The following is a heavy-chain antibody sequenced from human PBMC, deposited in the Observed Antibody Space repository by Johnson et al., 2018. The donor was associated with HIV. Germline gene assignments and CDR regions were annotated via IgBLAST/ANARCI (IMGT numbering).Heavy chain of an antibody. CDR2: ISWNSGSI. J-gene: IGHJ3*01. Sequence: VQLVESWGGLVQPGRSLILSCAASGFTFDDYAMHWVRQAPGKGLEWVSGISWNSGSIGYADSVKGRFTISRDNAKNSLYLQMNSLRAEDTALYYCAKGYNWNYCESWGQGTMVTVSS. CDR1: GFTFDDYA. D-gene: IGHD1-7*01. V-gene: IGHV3-9*01. CDR3: AKGYNWNYCES.